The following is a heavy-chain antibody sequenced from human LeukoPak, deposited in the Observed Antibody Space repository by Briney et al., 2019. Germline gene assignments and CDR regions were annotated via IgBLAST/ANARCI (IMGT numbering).Heavy chain of an antibody. CDR1: GYTFTSYG. Sequence: ASEKVSCKASGYTFTSYGISWVRQAPGQGLEWMGWMSTYNGNTNYAQKLQGRVTMTTDTSTSTAYMELRSLRSDDTAVYYCARDGLLWFGEPHDDYYYYGMDVWGQGTTVTVSS. J-gene: IGHJ6*02. CDR3: ARDGLLWFGEPHDDYYYYGMDV. CDR2: MSTYNGNT. D-gene: IGHD3-10*01. V-gene: IGHV1-18*01.